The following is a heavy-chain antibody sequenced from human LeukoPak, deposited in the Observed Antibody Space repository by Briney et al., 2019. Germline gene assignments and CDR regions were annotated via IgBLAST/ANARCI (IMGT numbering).Heavy chain of an antibody. CDR2: ISSSSSYI. CDR3: ARDGISIMVTFGGGTRQDAFDI. V-gene: IGHV3-21*01. Sequence: GGSLRLSCVASGFTFSSYSMNWVRQAPGKGLEWVSSISSSSSYIYYADLVKGRFTISRDHAKHPLYLQMDSLRAAGTAFYYCARDGISIMVTFGGGTRQDAFDIWGQRTMVTVSS. D-gene: IGHD3-16*01. J-gene: IGHJ3*02. CDR1: GFTFSSYS.